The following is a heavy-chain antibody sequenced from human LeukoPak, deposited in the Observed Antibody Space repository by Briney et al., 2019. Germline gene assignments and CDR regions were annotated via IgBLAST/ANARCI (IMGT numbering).Heavy chain of an antibody. CDR1: GYTFTSYS. CDR3: ARAISPVAYYGMDV. J-gene: IGHJ6*02. CDR2: INPSGGST. D-gene: IGHD3-3*01. V-gene: IGHV1-46*01. Sequence: EASVKVSCKASGYTFTSYSVHWVRQAPGQGLDWMGIINPSGGSTSYAQKFQGRVTMTRDTSTSTVYMQLSSLRSEDTAVYYCARAISPVAYYGMDVWGQGTTVTVSS.